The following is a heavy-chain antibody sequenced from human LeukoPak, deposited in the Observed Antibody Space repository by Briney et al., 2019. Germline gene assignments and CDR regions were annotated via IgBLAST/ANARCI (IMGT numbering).Heavy chain of an antibody. CDR1: GGSISSSSYY. D-gene: IGHD6-6*01. J-gene: IGHJ6*03. V-gene: IGHV4-39*01. Sequence: SETLSLTCTVSGGSISSSSYYWGWIRQPPGKGLEWIGSIYYSGSTYYNPSLKSRVTISVDTSKNQFSLKLSSVTAADTAVYYCARTFFPPSSIAARLSPFYYYYYYMDVWGKGTTVTVSS. CDR2: IYYSGST. CDR3: ARTFFPPSSIAARLSPFYYYYYYMDV.